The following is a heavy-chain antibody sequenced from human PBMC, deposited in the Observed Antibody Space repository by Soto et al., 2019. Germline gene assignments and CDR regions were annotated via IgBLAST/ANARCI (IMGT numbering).Heavy chain of an antibody. CDR1: GGSISSYY. J-gene: IGHJ4*02. V-gene: IGHV4-59*01. CDR3: ATLSRRGNYLGY. Sequence: SETLSLTCTVSGGSISSYYWSWIRQPPGKGLECIGYIYYSGSTNYNPSLKSRVTISVDTSKNQFSLKLSSVTAADTAVYYCATLSRRGNYLGYWGQGTLVTVSS. CDR2: IYYSGST. D-gene: IGHD3-16*01.